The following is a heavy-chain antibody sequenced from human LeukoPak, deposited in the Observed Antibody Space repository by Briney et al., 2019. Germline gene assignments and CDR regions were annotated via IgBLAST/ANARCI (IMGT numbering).Heavy chain of an antibody. V-gene: IGHV1-69*13. CDR1: GGTFSSYA. D-gene: IGHD1-7*01. J-gene: IGHJ3*02. CDR3: AREFPYNWNYESWYAFDI. CDR2: IIPIFGTA. Sequence: GASVKVSCKASGGTFSSYAISWVRQAPGQGLEWMGGIIPIFGTANYAQKFQGRVTTTADESTSTAYMELSSLRSEDTAVYYCAREFPYNWNYESWYAFDIWGQGTMVTVSS.